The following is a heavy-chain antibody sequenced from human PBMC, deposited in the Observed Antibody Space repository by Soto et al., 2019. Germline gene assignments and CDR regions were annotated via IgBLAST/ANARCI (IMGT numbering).Heavy chain of an antibody. CDR1: GGSISSYY. D-gene: IGHD5-18*01. J-gene: IGHJ4*02. CDR3: ARLRGYSYGEIDY. V-gene: IGHV4-59*01. CDR2: IYYSGST. Sequence: SETLSLTCTVSGGSISSYYWSWIRQPPGKGLEWIGYIYYSGSTNYNPSLKSRVTISVDTSKNQFSLKLSSVTAADTAVYYCARLRGYSYGEIDYWGQGTLVTVSS.